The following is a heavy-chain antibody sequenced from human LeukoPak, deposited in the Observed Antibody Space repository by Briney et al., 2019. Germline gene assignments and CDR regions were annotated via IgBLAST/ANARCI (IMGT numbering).Heavy chain of an antibody. Sequence: GGSLRLSCAISGFSVSGLSFTDAWVTWVRQAPGKGLEWVSSISGGGVTTNYADSVKGRFTISRDNSKNTVWLQMDSLRAEDTAVYYCAKGWKSIDYWGQGTLVTVSS. CDR2: ISGGGVTT. CDR1: GFSVSGLSFTDA. D-gene: IGHD1-1*01. V-gene: IGHV3-23*01. J-gene: IGHJ4*02. CDR3: AKGWKSIDY.